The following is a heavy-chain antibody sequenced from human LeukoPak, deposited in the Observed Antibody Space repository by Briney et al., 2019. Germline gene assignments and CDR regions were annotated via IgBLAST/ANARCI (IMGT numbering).Heavy chain of an antibody. CDR1: GGSFSGYY. CDR3: ARARETEAIDS. CDR2: INHSGTT. V-gene: IGHV4-34*01. J-gene: IGHJ4*02. Sequence: SETLSLTCAVYGGSFSGYYWTWIRQPPGKGLEWIGEINHSGTTNYNPSLKSQFTVSVDTSKNQFSLTMRSVTAADTGVYYCARARETEAIDSWGQGTLVTVSS. D-gene: IGHD6-25*01.